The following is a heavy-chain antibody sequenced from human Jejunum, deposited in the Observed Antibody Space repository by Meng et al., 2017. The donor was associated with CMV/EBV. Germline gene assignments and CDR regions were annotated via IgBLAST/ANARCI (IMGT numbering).Heavy chain of an antibody. V-gene: IGHV3-15*01. CDR2: IKSKSDGGTT. CDR1: FTVNNAW. Sequence: FTVNNAWMNGVRQAPGKGLEWVGRIKSKSDGGTTDFAAPVKNRFSITRDDSKNTLHLQMYRMTTEDTAVYYCTSGVALYYYDGMDVWGQGTTVTVSS. J-gene: IGHJ6*02. CDR3: TSGVALYYYDGMDV. D-gene: IGHD3-3*01.